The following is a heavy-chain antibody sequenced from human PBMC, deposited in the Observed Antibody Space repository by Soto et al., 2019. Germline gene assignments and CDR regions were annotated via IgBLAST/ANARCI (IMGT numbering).Heavy chain of an antibody. CDR2: ISYDGSNK. CDR3: AREEGATYYYYYGMDV. V-gene: IGHV3-30-3*01. CDR1: GFTFSSYA. D-gene: IGHD1-26*01. Sequence: VQLVESGGGLVKPGGSLRLSCAASGFTFSSYAMHWVRQAPGKGLEWVAVISYDGSNKYYADSVKGRFTISRDNSKNTLYLQMNSLRAEDTAVYYCAREEGATYYYYYGMDVWGQGTTVTVSS. J-gene: IGHJ6*02.